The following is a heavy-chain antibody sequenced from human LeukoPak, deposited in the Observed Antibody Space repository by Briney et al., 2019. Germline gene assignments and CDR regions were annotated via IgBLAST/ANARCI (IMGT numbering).Heavy chain of an antibody. J-gene: IGHJ3*02. D-gene: IGHD2-15*01. Sequence: GGSLRLSCAASGFIFSRYGMHWVRQAPGKGLEWVAVISYDGSNKYYADSVKGRFTISRDNSKNTLFLQMNSLTAEDTAIYSCARPRLEYCSGGSCFDAFDIWGQGTMVTVSS. CDR2: ISYDGSNK. CDR3: ARPRLEYCSGGSCFDAFDI. V-gene: IGHV3-30*12. CDR1: GFIFSRYG.